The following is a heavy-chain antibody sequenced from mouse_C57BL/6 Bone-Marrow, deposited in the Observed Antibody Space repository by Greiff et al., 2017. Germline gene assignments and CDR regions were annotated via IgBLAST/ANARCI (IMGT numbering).Heavy chain of an antibody. CDR2: IYPGDGDT. D-gene: IGHD4-1*01. CDR3: ARDWDYFDY. V-gene: IGHV1-80*01. J-gene: IGHJ2*01. CDR1: GYAFSTYW. Sequence: VQLQQSGAELVKPGASVKISCKVSGYAFSTYWMNWVKQRPEKGLEWIGKIYPGDGDTNYNGKFKGKATLTADKSSSTAYMQLSSLTSEDSAVYFCARDWDYFDYWGQGTTLTVSS.